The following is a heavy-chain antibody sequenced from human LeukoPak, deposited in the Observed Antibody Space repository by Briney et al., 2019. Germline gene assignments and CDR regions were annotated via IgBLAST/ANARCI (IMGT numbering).Heavy chain of an antibody. D-gene: IGHD3-22*01. CDR1: GFTFSSYS. Sequence: GGSLRLSCAASGFTFSSYSMNWVRQAPGKGLEWVSYISSSSSTIYYADSVKGRFTISRDNAKNSLYLQMNSLRAEDTAVYYCARDSSGLPLKYWGQGTLVTVSS. J-gene: IGHJ4*02. CDR3: ARDSSGLPLKY. CDR2: ISSSSSTI. V-gene: IGHV3-48*04.